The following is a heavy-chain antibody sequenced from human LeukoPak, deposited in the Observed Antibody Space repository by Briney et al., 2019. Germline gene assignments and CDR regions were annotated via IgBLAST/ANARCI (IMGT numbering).Heavy chain of an antibody. V-gene: IGHV4-59*01. CDR2: IYYSGTT. J-gene: IGHJ4*02. CDR1: GGSISSYY. Sequence: KPSETLSLTCTVSGGSISSYYWSWTRQPPGKGLEWIGYIYYSGTTNYNPSLRSRVAISVDTSKNQFSLKLTSVTAADTAVYYRARDFDYWGQGSLVTVSS. CDR3: ARDFDY.